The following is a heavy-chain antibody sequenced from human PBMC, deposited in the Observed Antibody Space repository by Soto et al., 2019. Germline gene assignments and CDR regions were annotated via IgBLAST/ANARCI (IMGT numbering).Heavy chain of an antibody. CDR2: INRDGSIT. CDR1: GFTFSSYW. CDR3: ARDEGVAVRVRGFDH. V-gene: IGHV3-74*03. Sequence: EVQLVESGGGLVQPGGSLRLSCAASGFTFSSYWMHWVRQAPGTGLVWVADINRDGSITKYADYVKGRFTISRDNSKSTLYLQMNSLSADDTAMYYCARDEGVAVRVRGFDHWGQGALVTVSS. D-gene: IGHD3-16*01. J-gene: IGHJ4*02.